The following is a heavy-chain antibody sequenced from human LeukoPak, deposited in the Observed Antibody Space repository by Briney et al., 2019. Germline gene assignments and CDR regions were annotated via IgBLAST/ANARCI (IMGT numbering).Heavy chain of an antibody. CDR1: GFTLNTYS. J-gene: IGHJ4*02. V-gene: IGHV3-21*04. CDR2: ISSTGSDM. D-gene: IGHD1-26*01. CDR3: REGAY. Sequence: PGGSLRLSCAASGFTLNTYSMNWVRQAPGKGLEWVSSISSTGSDMYYVDSVKGRFTISRDNAKNSLFLQVNSLKTEDTAVYYCREGAYWGQGTLVTVSS.